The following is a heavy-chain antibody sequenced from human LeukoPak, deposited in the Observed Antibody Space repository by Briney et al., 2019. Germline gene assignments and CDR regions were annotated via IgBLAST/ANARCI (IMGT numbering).Heavy chain of an antibody. V-gene: IGHV4-4*02. J-gene: IGHJ3*02. CDR1: GGSISTSNW. Sequence: SETLSLTCAVSGGSISTSNWWNWVRQPPGMGLEWIEEIYHTGSIHYNASLKSRLTISLDNFNNQFSLKLSSVTAADTAVYYCARRPTDAFDIWGQGTMVTVSS. CDR2: IYHTGSI. CDR3: ARRPTDAFDI.